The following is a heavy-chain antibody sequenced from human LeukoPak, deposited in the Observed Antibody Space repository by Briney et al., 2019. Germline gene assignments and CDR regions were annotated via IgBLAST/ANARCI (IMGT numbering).Heavy chain of an antibody. CDR3: ARCSSTSSAKIDF. D-gene: IGHD2-2*01. Sequence: SQTLSLTCTVSGGSIRSGGYYGSWIRQHPGEGLEWIGYIYYSGSTYYNPSLKSRVSISVDMSKNQFSLKLSSVTAADTAVYYCARCSSTSSAKIDFWGQGTLVTVSS. CDR2: IYYSGST. J-gene: IGHJ4*02. V-gene: IGHV4-31*03. CDR1: GGSIRSGGYY.